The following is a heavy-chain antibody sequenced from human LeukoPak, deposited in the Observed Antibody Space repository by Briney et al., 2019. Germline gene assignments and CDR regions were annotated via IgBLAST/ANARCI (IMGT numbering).Heavy chain of an antibody. V-gene: IGHV1-2*02. CDR2: INPNSGGT. CDR1: GGTFSSYA. CDR3: ARRSRIAARPFDY. D-gene: IGHD6-6*01. J-gene: IGHJ4*02. Sequence: EASVKVSCKASGGTFSSYAISWVRQAPGQGLEWMGWINPNSGGTNYAQKFQGRVTMTRDTSISTAYMELSRLRSDDTAVYYCARRSRIAARPFDYWGQGTLVTVSS.